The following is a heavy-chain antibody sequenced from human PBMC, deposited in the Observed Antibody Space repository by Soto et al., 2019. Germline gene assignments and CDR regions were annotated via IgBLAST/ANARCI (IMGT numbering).Heavy chain of an antibody. Sequence: PWGVLRLSCAASGLTFTSYSMNWVRQAPGKGLEWVSFIHSSSSTIYYADSVKGRFTISRDNAKNSLYLQMNSLRDEDTAVYYCARDRGYTYGFDFWGQGALVTVSS. CDR1: GLTFTSYS. V-gene: IGHV3-48*02. CDR3: ARDRGYTYGFDF. J-gene: IGHJ4*02. D-gene: IGHD5-18*01. CDR2: IHSSSSTI.